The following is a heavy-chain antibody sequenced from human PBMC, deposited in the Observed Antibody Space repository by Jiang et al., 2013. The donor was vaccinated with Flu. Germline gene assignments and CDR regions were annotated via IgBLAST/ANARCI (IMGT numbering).Heavy chain of an antibody. V-gene: IGHV3-9*01. CDR1: GFTFDDYA. D-gene: IGHD6-19*01. Sequence: VQLVESGGGLVQPGRSLRLSCAASGFTFDDYAMQWVRQAPGKGLEWVSGISWNSGSVDYADSVKGRFTISRDNAKNSLYLQMNSLRAEDTALYYCAKDQERYSSGPYYGMDVWGQGTTVTVSS. J-gene: IGHJ6*02. CDR2: ISWNSGSV. CDR3: AKDQERYSSGPYYGMDV.